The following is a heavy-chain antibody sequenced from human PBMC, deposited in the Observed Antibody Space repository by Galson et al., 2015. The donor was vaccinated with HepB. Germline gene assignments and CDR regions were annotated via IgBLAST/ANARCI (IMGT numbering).Heavy chain of an antibody. V-gene: IGHV3-33*08. CDR2: IWYDGSNK. D-gene: IGHD3-10*01. CDR1: GFTFRNYG. CDR3: ASGRGVRGLSQYYFDY. J-gene: IGHJ4*02. Sequence: SLRLSCAASGFTFRNYGMHWVRQAPGKGLEWVAVIWYDGSNKYYADSVKGRFTISRDNSKNTLYLQINSLRAEDTAVYYCASGRGVRGLSQYYFDYWGQGTLVTVSS.